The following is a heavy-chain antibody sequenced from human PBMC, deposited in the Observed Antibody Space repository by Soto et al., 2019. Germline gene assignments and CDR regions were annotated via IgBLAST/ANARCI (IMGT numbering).Heavy chain of an antibody. CDR3: ATYCGGDCYPTVVFDY. J-gene: IGHJ4*02. Sequence: QVQLVQSGAEVKKPGASVKVSCKASGYTFTSYGISWVRQAPGQGLEWMGWISAYNGNTNYAQKLQGRVTMTTDTSTSTAYMELRSLRSDVTAVYYCATYCGGDCYPTVVFDYWGQGTLVTVSS. CDR2: ISAYNGNT. CDR1: GYTFTSYG. V-gene: IGHV1-18*01. D-gene: IGHD2-21*02.